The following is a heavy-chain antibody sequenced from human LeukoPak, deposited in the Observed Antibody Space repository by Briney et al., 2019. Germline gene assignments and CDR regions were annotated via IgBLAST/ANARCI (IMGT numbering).Heavy chain of an antibody. Sequence: GGSLRLSCAASEFTFGDYDMSWVRQTLGKGLEGVSSISGDGLGTWYADSVRGRFTISRDKPRNTLYLQLNSLRVDDTAVYYCAKGPNFGSWRALDYWGQGSLVTVSS. V-gene: IGHV3-23*01. CDR2: ISGDGLGT. CDR1: EFTFGDYD. D-gene: IGHD3-10*01. J-gene: IGHJ4*02. CDR3: AKGPNFGSWRALDY.